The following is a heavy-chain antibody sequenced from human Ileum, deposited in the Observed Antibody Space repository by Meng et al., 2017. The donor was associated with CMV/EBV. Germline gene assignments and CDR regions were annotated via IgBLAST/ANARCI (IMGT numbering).Heavy chain of an antibody. V-gene: IGHV1-18*01. Sequence: ASVKVSCKASGYTFTSYGISWVRQAPGQGLEWMGWISAYNGNTNYAQKLQGRVTMTTDTSTSTAYMELRSLRSDDTAVYYCARDWTPSRDGHNPFDYWGQGNLVTVSS. J-gene: IGHJ4*02. D-gene: IGHD5-24*01. CDR3: ARDWTPSRDGHNPFDY. CDR2: ISAYNGNT. CDR1: GYTFTSYG.